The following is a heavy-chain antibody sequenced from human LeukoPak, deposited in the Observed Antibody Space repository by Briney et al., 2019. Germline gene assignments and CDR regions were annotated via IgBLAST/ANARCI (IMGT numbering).Heavy chain of an antibody. J-gene: IGHJ6*03. CDR3: TRGHSLHYDFWSGYTKPYYYMDV. CDR1: GFTFGDYA. Sequence: PGGSLRLSCTASGFTFGDYAMSWVRQAPGGGLEWVGFIRSKAYGGTTEYAASVKGRFTISRDDSKSIAYLQMNSLKTEDTAVYYCTRGHSLHYDFWSGYTKPYYYMDVWGKGTTVTVSS. V-gene: IGHV3-49*04. D-gene: IGHD3-3*01. CDR2: IRSKAYGGTT.